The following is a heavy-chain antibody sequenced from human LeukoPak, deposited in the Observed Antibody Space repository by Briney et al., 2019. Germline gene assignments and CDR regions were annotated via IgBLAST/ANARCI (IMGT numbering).Heavy chain of an antibody. V-gene: IGHV5-51*01. CDR3: ARQVAYTSGRTFDF. J-gene: IGHJ4*02. D-gene: IGHD6-19*01. CDR1: GYSFTSYW. Sequence: PGESLKISCKGSGYSFTSYWIGWVRQMPGIGLEWMGIIYPGDSDPRYGPSFQGQVTISADKSISTAYLQWSSLKASDTAMYYCARQVAYTSGRTFDFWGQGTLVTVSS. CDR2: IYPGDSDP.